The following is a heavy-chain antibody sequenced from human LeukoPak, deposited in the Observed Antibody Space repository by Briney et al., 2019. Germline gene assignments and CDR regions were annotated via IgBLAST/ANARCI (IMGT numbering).Heavy chain of an antibody. D-gene: IGHD5-12*01. J-gene: IGHJ4*02. V-gene: IGHV4-59*08. CDR2: IYYSGST. Sequence: SETLSLTCTVSGGSISIYYWSWIRQPPGKGLEWIGYIYYSGSTNYNPSLKSRVTISVDTSKNQFSLKLSSVTAADTAVYYCARHLGGSLKSGYDDYWGQGTLVTVSS. CDR3: ARHLGGSLKSGYDDY. CDR1: GGSISIYY.